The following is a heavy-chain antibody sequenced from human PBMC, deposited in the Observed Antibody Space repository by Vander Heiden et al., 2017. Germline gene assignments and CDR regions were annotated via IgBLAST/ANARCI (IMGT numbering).Heavy chain of an antibody. Sequence: QVQLEESGGGVVQPGRSLRLPCVVSGFTFSSYPMHWVRQAPGKGLEWVAVIWYDGSNIYYADSVKGRFTISRDDSKNTVNLEMNSLRAEDTAVYYCARGRIAAAGVYYFDYWGQGALVTVSS. J-gene: IGHJ4*02. CDR3: ARGRIAAAGVYYFDY. D-gene: IGHD6-13*01. CDR1: GFTFSSYP. CDR2: IWYDGSNI. V-gene: IGHV3-33*01.